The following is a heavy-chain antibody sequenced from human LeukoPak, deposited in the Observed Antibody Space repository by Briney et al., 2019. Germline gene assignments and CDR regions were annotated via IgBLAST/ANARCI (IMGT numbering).Heavy chain of an antibody. Sequence: PGGSLRLSCAASGFIFSSYGMHWVRQAPGKGLEWVAFIRYDGSNKYYADSVKGRFTMSRDNSKNTLYLQMNSLRAEDTAMYYCASGPYSSSYFASWGQGTMVTVSS. CDR1: GFIFSSYG. CDR2: IRYDGSNK. J-gene: IGHJ4*02. CDR3: ASGPYSSSYFAS. V-gene: IGHV3-30*02. D-gene: IGHD6-13*01.